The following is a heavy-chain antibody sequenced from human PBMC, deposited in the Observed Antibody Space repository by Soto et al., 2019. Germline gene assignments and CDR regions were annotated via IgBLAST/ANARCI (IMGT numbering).Heavy chain of an antibody. CDR3: ARGSYYLDYGETYYYYGMDV. D-gene: IGHD4-17*01. CDR1: GGSISSYY. CDR2: IYYSGST. Sequence: TLSLTCTVSGGSISSYYWSWIRQPPGKGLEWIGYIYYSGSTNYNPSLKSRVTISVDTSKNQFSLKLSSVTAADTAVYYCARGSYYLDYGETYYYYGMDVWGQGTTVTVSS. V-gene: IGHV4-59*01. J-gene: IGHJ6*02.